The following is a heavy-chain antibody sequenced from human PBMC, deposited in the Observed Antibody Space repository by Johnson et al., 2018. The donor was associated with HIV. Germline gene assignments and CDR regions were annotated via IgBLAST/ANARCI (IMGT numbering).Heavy chain of an antibody. Sequence: VQLVESGGGLVQPGGSLRLSCAASGFTFSSYAMSWVRQAPGKGLEWVANIKQDGSEKYYVDSVKGRFTISRDNAKNSLYLQMNSLRAEDTAVYYCASMVTTGGDAFDIWGQGTMVTVSS. J-gene: IGHJ3*02. D-gene: IGHD2-21*02. CDR1: GFTFSSYA. CDR3: ASMVTTGGDAFDI. V-gene: IGHV3-7*02. CDR2: IKQDGSEK.